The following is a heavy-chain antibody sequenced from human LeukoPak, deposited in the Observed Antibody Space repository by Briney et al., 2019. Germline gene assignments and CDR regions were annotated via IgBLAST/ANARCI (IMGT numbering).Heavy chain of an antibody. J-gene: IGHJ5*02. Sequence: SETLSLTCTVSGGSISSYYWSWIRQPPGKGLEWIGYIYYSGSTNYNPSLKSRVTISVDTSKNQFSLKLSSVTAADTAVYYCARDNYSSGSRWFDPWGQGTLVTVSS. CDR1: GGSISSYY. V-gene: IGHV4-59*01. D-gene: IGHD6-19*01. CDR2: IYYSGST. CDR3: ARDNYSSGSRWFDP.